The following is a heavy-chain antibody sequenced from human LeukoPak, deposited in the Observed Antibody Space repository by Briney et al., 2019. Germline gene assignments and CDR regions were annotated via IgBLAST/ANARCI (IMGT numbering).Heavy chain of an antibody. CDR1: GFTFSSYT. D-gene: IGHD6-13*01. Sequence: GGSLRLSCAASGFTFSSYTMSWVRQAPGKGLEWVSLISNSGSYIYYAESMKGRVTISRDNAKSSLFLQMNSLRDEDTALYYCARVGASSSWYGSYYYYYMDVWGMGTTVTVFS. CDR3: ARVGASSSWYGSYYYYYMDV. J-gene: IGHJ6*03. CDR2: ISNSGSYI. V-gene: IGHV3-21*01.